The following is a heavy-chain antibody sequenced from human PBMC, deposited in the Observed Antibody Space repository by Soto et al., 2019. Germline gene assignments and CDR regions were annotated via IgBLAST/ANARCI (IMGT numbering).Heavy chain of an antibody. CDR2: ITPFSGDV. CDR1: GNTFSYRY. V-gene: IGHV1-45*02. D-gene: IGHD1-26*01. CDR3: ASGGAGSGPFTWELPDH. Sequence: QVQLVQSGAEVKKTGSSVTVSCKALGNTFSYRYLHWVRQAPGQALEWMGWITPFSGDVHYAQKFQERVTLTRDRSINTAYMRMSSLRSEDTAIYFCASGGAGSGPFTWELPDHWGQGTLVTVSS. J-gene: IGHJ4*02.